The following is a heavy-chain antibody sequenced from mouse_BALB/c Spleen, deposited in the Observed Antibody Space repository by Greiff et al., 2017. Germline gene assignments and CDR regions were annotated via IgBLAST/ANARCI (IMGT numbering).Heavy chain of an antibody. J-gene: IGHJ4*01. CDR1: GFTFTDYY. V-gene: IGHV7-3*02. D-gene: IGHD2-12*01. Sequence: EVMLVESGGGLVQPGGSLRLSCATSGFTFTDYYMSWVRQPPGKALEWLGFIRNKANGYTTEYSASVKCRFTISRDKSQSILYLQINTLRAEDSATYYCARALRRAMDDWGQGTAVTVSS. CDR2: IRNKANGYTT. CDR3: ARALRRAMDD.